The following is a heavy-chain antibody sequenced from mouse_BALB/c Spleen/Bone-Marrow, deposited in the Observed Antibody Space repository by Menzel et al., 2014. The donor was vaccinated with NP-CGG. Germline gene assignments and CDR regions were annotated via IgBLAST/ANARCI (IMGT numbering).Heavy chain of an antibody. V-gene: IGHV1-80*01. Sequence: QVQLQQSGAELARPGSSVKISCKASGYAFSNYGMNWVKQRPGQGLEWIGQIYPGDGETNYNGEFEGRVTLTADKSSSTAYMQVSSLTSEDSAVYFCASVYDYGRGYAMDYWGQGTSVTVSS. J-gene: IGHJ4*01. CDR3: ASVYDYGRGYAMDY. CDR2: IYPGDGET. D-gene: IGHD2-4*01. CDR1: GYAFSNYG.